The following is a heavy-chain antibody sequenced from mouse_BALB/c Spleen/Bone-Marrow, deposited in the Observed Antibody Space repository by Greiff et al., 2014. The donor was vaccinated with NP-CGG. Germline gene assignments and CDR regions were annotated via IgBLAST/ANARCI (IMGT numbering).Heavy chain of an antibody. CDR1: GYSFTSYW. D-gene: IGHD5-1*01. Sequence: EVQLQESGTVLARPGASVKMSCKASGYSFTSYWMHWVKQRPGQGLEWIGAIYPGNINTSYNQKFEGKAKLTAVTSASTAYMELSSLTNEDSAVYYCTVSLTLYYFDYWGQGTTLTVSS. CDR3: TVSLTLYYFDY. J-gene: IGHJ2*01. CDR2: IYPGNINT. V-gene: IGHV1-5*01.